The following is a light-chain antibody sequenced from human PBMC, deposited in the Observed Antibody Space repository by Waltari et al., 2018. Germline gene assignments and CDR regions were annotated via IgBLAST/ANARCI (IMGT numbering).Light chain of an antibody. CDR2: DAS. J-gene: IGKJ1*01. Sequence: EIVLTQSPGTLSVSPGDRATVSCRASQTVSNSNLAWYQQKPGRSPRLLIDDASTRAAGIPDRFSGSGSGSDFTLTISRLDPEDFAVYYCQQYGSLPRTFGQGTMVEMK. CDR3: QQYGSLPRT. V-gene: IGKV3-20*01. CDR1: QTVSNSN.